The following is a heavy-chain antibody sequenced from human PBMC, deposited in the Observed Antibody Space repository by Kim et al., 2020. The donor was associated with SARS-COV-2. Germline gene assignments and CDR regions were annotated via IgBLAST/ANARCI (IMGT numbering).Heavy chain of an antibody. V-gene: IGHV4-39*01. CDR1: GGSISSSSYY. J-gene: IGHJ4*02. CDR3: ARHLSAPGIAVAGPFDY. Sequence: SETLSLTCTVSGGSISSSSYYWGWIRQPPGKGLEWIGSIYYSGSTYYNPSLKSRVTISVDTSKNQFSLKLSSVTAADTAVYYCARHLSAPGIAVAGPFDYWGQGTLVTVSS. D-gene: IGHD6-19*01. CDR2: IYYSGST.